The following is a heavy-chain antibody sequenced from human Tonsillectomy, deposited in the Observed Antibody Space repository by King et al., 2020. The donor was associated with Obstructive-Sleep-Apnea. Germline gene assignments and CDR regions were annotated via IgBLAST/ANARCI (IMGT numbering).Heavy chain of an antibody. V-gene: IGHV1-2*02. CDR1: GYTFTRYY. Sequence: QLVQSGAEVKKPGASVKVSCKASGYTFTRYYIHWVRQAPGQGLGWMGWVNPHSGGTNHAQKFQGRVTMTRDTSISTAYMQMSRLNSDDTAVYYCARGNWYYFDYWGQGTLVTVSS. D-gene: IGHD5-24*01. CDR3: ARGNWYYFDY. J-gene: IGHJ4*02. CDR2: VNPHSGGT.